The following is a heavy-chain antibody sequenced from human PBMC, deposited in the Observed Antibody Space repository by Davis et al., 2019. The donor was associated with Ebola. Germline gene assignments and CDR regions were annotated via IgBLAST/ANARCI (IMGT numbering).Heavy chain of an antibody. CDR1: GYTFTSYG. D-gene: IGHD2-15*01. J-gene: IGHJ6*04. CDR3: AREEIVVVAATNYYYGMDV. Sequence: ASVKVSCKASGYTFTSYGISWVRQAPGQGLEWMGWISAYNGNTNYAQKFQGRVTMTRDTSTSTVYMELSSLRSEDTAVYYCAREEIVVVAATNYYYGMDVWGKGTTVTVSS. V-gene: IGHV1-18*04. CDR2: ISAYNGNT.